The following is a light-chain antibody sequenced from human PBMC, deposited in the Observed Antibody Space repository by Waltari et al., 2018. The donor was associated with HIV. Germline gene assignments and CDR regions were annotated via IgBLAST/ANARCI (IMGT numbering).Light chain of an antibody. Sequence: QSALTQPASVSGSFGQSITISCTGSSSDVGSYNLVSWYQPHPGKAPKLILYEVFKRPSGDSSGCSGAKSGNPACLTVSGLQAEDEGHYYCCSYAGSRIPFGGGTKLTVL. V-gene: IGLV2-23*02. CDR3: CSYAGSRIP. CDR1: SSDVGSYNL. J-gene: IGLJ2*01. CDR2: EVF.